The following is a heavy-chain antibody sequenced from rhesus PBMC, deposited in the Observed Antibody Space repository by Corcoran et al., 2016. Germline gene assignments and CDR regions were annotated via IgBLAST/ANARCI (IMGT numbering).Heavy chain of an antibody. Sequence: QVQLQESGPGLVKPSETLSLTCAASGGSLSSCHGWDLFCQSPGKGLELIGYIYGGSGSTSYTPSLKSRVTISTDTSKNQFSLKLSSVTAADTAVYYCARLTFLAAAVDYWGQGVLVTVSS. CDR3: ARLTFLAAAVDY. V-gene: IGHV4S7*01. CDR2: IYGGSGST. CDR1: GGSLSSCHG. J-gene: IGHJ4*01. D-gene: IGHD6-31*01.